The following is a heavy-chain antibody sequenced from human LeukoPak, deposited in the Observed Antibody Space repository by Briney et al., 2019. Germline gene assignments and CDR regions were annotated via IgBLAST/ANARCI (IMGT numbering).Heavy chain of an antibody. CDR1: GFTFSSYA. Sequence: GGSLRLSCAASGFTFSSYAMHWVRQAPGKGLEWVAVISYDGSNKYYADSVKGRFTISRGNSKNTLYLQMNSLRAEDTAVYYCARDSGSGSYYHLPYYYGMDVWGQGTTVTVSS. J-gene: IGHJ6*02. V-gene: IGHV3-30-3*01. D-gene: IGHD1-26*01. CDR3: ARDSGSGSYYHLPYYYGMDV. CDR2: ISYDGSNK.